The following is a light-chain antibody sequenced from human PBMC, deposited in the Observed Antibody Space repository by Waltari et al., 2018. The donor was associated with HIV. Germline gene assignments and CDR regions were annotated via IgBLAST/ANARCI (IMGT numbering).Light chain of an antibody. CDR1: SSAVGRYNL. J-gene: IGLJ2*01. CDR3: SSYTNTTTLVL. CDR2: EVS. V-gene: IGLV2-14*01. Sequence: QSALAQPASVSGSPGQSITISCTGTSSAVGRYNLSSRYQQHPGKAPKLMIYEVSNRPSGVSYRFSGSKSGNTASLTISGLQAEDDADYYCSSYTNTTTLVLFGGGTKLTVL.